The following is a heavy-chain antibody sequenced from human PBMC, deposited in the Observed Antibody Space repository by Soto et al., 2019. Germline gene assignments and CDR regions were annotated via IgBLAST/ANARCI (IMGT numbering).Heavy chain of an antibody. CDR2: IYYSGST. D-gene: IGHD3-3*01. CDR1: CGSIISSSYY. V-gene: IGHV4-39*01. CDR3: ARRGFWSGSTSYYGMDV. Sequence: PSETLSLTCTFSCGSIISSSYYWGWIRQPPGKGLEWIGSIYYSGSTYYNPSLKSRVTISVDTSKNQFSLKLSSVTAADTAVYYCARRGFWSGSTSYYGMDVWGQGTTVTVSS. J-gene: IGHJ6*02.